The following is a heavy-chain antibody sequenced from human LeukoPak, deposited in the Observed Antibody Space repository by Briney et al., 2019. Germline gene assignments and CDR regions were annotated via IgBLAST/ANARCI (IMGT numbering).Heavy chain of an antibody. V-gene: IGHV4-4*09. CDR3: AMGVVRATGWFDP. Sequence: PSETLSLTCTVSGGSISSYYWSWIRQPPGKGLEWIGYIYTTGSTNYNPSLKSRVTISVDTSKNQFSLKLSSVTAADTAVYYCAMGVVRATGWFDPWGQGTLVTVSS. CDR2: IYTTGST. D-gene: IGHD1-26*01. CDR1: GGSISSYY. J-gene: IGHJ5*02.